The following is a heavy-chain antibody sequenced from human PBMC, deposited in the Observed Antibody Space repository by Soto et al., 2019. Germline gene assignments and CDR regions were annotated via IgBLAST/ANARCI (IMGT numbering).Heavy chain of an antibody. CDR1: GYTFTSYY. D-gene: IGHD3-10*01. CDR3: ASSGDSNWFDP. CDR2: INPSGGST. J-gene: IGHJ5*02. Sequence: QVQLVQSGAEVKKPGASVKVSCKASGYTFTSYYMHWVRQAPGQGLEWMGIINPSGGSTSYAQKFHGRVTMTRDTSTSTVYMELSSLRSEDTAVYYCASSGDSNWFDPWGQGTLVTVSS. V-gene: IGHV1-46*03.